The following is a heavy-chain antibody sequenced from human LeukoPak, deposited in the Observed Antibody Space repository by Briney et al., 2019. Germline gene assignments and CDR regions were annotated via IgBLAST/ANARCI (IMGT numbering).Heavy chain of an antibody. CDR3: ARGDYDSSGSDPYYYGMDV. CDR1: GFTFSSYS. Sequence: GGSLRLSCAASGFTFSSYSMNWVRQAPGKGLEWVSYISSSGSTIYYADSVKGRFTISRDNAKNSLYLQMNSLRAEDTAVYYCARGDYDSSGSDPYYYGMDVWGQGTTVTVSS. J-gene: IGHJ6*02. V-gene: IGHV3-48*04. D-gene: IGHD3-22*01. CDR2: ISSSGSTI.